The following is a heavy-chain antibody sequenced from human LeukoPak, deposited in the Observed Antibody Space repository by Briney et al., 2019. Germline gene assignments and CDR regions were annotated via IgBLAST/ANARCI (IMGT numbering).Heavy chain of an antibody. J-gene: IGHJ4*02. D-gene: IGHD1-26*01. CDR3: ASISGSYVFDY. CDR1: GFTFSDYY. V-gene: IGHV3-11*03. CDR2: ITGTTSYT. Sequence: PGGSLRLSCAASGFTFSDYYMSWIRQAPGKGLEWVSYITGTTSYTNYADSVKGRFTISRDNAKNSLYLQVNSLRAEDTAVYYCASISGSYVFDYWGQGTLVTVSS.